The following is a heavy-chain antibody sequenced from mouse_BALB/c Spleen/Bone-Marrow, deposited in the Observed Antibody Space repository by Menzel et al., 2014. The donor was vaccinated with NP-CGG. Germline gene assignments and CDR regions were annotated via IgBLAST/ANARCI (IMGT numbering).Heavy chain of an antibody. CDR2: IDPANGNT. V-gene: IGHV14-3*02. CDR1: GFNIKDTY. Sequence: VQLQQSGAELVKPGASVKLSYTASGFNIKDTYIHWVKQRPEQGLEWIGGIDPANGNTKYGPKFQGKATITADTSSNTAYLQLSSLTSEDTAVYYCARDYGRTAWFAYWGQGTLVTVSA. J-gene: IGHJ3*01. CDR3: ARDYGRTAWFAY. D-gene: IGHD1-1*01.